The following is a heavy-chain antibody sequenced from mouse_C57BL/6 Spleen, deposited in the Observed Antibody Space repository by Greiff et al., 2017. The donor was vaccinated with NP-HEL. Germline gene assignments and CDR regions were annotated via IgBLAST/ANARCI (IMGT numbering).Heavy chain of an antibody. CDR1: GYTFTSYW. V-gene: IGHV1-69*01. CDR2: IDPSDSYT. Sequence: VQLKQPGAELVMPGASVKLSCKASGYTFTSYWMHWVKQRPGQGLEWIGEIDPSDSYTNYNQKFKGKSTLTVDKSSSTAYMQLSSLTSEDSAVYYCARLYYGNWADYWGQGTTLTVSS. J-gene: IGHJ2*01. CDR3: ARLYYGNWADY. D-gene: IGHD2-1*01.